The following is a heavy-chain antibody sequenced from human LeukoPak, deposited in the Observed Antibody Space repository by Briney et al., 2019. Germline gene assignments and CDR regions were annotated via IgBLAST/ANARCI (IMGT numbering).Heavy chain of an antibody. CDR1: GGSVISYY. D-gene: IGHD1-26*01. V-gene: IGHV4-4*09. J-gene: IGHJ5*02. CDR2: IHSSGYT. Sequence: SGTLSLTCTVSGGSVISYYWSWIRQPPGQGLEWIAYIHSSGYTNYNPSLKSRVTISVDTSKNQFSLRVTSVTAADTAVYYCAKRQGPNSGSYDYFDPWGQGTLVTVSS. CDR3: AKRQGPNSGSYDYFDP.